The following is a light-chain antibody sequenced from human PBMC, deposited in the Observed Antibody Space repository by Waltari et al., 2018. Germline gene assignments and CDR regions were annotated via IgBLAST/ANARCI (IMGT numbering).Light chain of an antibody. Sequence: QSVLTQPPSAPGTPGQRSALPCSGSSSNLRSNTVTWYQQLPGTAPKLLIYGNNQRPSGVPDRFSGSKSDTSASLAIGGLQSDDEADYYCAAWDDNLNGWVFGGGTMLAVL. V-gene: IGLV1-44*01. CDR1: SSNLRSNT. J-gene: IGLJ3*02. CDR2: GNN. CDR3: AAWDDNLNGWV.